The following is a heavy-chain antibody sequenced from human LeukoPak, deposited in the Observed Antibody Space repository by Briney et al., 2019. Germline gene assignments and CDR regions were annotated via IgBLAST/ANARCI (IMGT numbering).Heavy chain of an antibody. CDR3: AGRIFDI. CDR1: GFTFSRYW. D-gene: IGHD2-15*01. Sequence: GGSLRLSCAASGFTFSRYWMSWVRQAPGKGLEWVANIKEDGSGKYYVDSVKGRFTISRDNAKNSLYLQMNSLRAEDTALYYCAGRIFDIWGQGTMVTVSS. CDR2: IKEDGSGK. J-gene: IGHJ3*02. V-gene: IGHV3-7*01.